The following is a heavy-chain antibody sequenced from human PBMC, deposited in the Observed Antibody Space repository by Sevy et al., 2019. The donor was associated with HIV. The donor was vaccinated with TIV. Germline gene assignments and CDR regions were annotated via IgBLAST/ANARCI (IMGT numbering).Heavy chain of an antibody. J-gene: IGHJ6*02. CDR1: GFTFSTYA. CDR2: ISGSGRST. CDR3: AKGYCSGGSCPRDYYYYGMDV. D-gene: IGHD2-15*01. V-gene: IGHV3-23*01. Sequence: GGSLRLSCAASGFTFSTYAMNWVRQAPGKGLEWVSSISGSGRSTYYADSVEGRFTISRHNSKNTLYLQMNSLRADATAVYYCAKGYCSGGSCPRDYYYYGMDVWGQGTTVTVSS.